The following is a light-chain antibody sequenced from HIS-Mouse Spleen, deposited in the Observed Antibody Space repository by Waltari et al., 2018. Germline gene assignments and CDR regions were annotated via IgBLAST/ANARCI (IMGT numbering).Light chain of an antibody. CDR1: QGISSY. CDR2: AAS. V-gene: IGKV1-9*01. J-gene: IGKJ1*01. CDR3: QQLNSYPPT. Sequence: DIQSTQSPSFLSASVGDRVTITCRASQGISSYLAWYQQKPGKAPKLLIYAASTLQSGVPSRFSGSRSGTEFTLTISSLQPEDFATYYCQQLNSYPPTFGQGTKVEIK.